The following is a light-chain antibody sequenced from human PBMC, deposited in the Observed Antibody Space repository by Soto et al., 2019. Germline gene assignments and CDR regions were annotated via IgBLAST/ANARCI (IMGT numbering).Light chain of an antibody. CDR3: QQYYNWPPIT. J-gene: IGKJ5*01. CDR2: GAS. V-gene: IGKV3-15*01. Sequence: EVVMTQSPGTVSVSPGERATLSCRASQSVGTSLAWYQQKPGQAPRLLIYGASTRATVVPAGFSGRGSGTEFTFTISSLQSEVFAVYYCQQYYNWPPITFGQGTRLEIK. CDR1: QSVGTS.